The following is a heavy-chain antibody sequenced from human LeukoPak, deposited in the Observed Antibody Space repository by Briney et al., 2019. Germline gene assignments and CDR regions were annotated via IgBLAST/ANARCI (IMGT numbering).Heavy chain of an antibody. J-gene: IGHJ3*02. CDR2: IGGSGDTT. D-gene: IGHD6-6*01. V-gene: IGHV3-23*01. CDR1: GFTFSSYA. Sequence: GGSLRLSCAASGFTFSSYAINWVRQAPGKGLEWVSGIGGSGDTTYYADSVKGRFTISRDNSKNTLYLQMNSLRAEDTAVYYCAKRKTEEYSTSSGAFDIWGRGTMVTVSS. CDR3: AKRKTEEYSTSSGAFDI.